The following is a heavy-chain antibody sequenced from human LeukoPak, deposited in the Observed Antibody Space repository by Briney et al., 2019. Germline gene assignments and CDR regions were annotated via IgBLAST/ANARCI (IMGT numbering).Heavy chain of an antibody. CDR2: IRYDGSNK. J-gene: IGHJ4*02. CDR3: AKLLHRDSYFDY. D-gene: IGHD3-22*01. CDR1: GFTFSSYG. V-gene: IGHV3-30*02. Sequence: GGSLRLSCAASGFTFSSYGTHWVRQAPGKGLEWVAFIRYDGSNKYYADSVKGRFTISRDNSKNTLYLQMNSLRAEDTAVYYCAKLLHRDSYFDYWGQGTLVTVSS.